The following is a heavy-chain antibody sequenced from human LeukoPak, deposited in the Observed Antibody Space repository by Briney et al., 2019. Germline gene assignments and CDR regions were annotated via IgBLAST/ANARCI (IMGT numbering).Heavy chain of an antibody. V-gene: IGHV1-8*03. J-gene: IGHJ5*02. CDR3: ARAMMNYDFRSGYFPNWLDP. Sequence: GASVKVSCKASGYSFTNYDINWVRQATGQGLEWMGWMSPNSGNTGYAQKFQGRVTITWDTSISTAYMELTSLTSEDTAVYYCARAMMNYDFRSGYFPNWLDPWGQGTLVTVSS. CDR2: MSPNSGNT. D-gene: IGHD3-3*01. CDR1: GYSFTNYD.